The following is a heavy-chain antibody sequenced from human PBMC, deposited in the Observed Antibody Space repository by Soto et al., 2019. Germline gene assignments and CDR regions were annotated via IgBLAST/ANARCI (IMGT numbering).Heavy chain of an antibody. V-gene: IGHV1-58*01. Sequence: SVKVSCKASGFTFSTSAVQWVRQARGQRLEWIGWIVVGSGDTKYTQKFQERVTISRDMSTNTAYMELSNLRSEDTAVYFCAAYSDGWTGFDYWGQGTLVTVSS. J-gene: IGHJ4*02. CDR2: IVVGSGDT. D-gene: IGHD6-25*01. CDR3: AAYSDGWTGFDY. CDR1: GFTFSTSA.